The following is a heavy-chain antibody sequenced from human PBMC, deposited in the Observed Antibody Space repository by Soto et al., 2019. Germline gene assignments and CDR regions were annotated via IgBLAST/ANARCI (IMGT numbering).Heavy chain of an antibody. CDR1: GYSFTSYW. CDR3: ARHSEGITIFGVVTQYYGMDV. V-gene: IGHV5-51*01. Sequence: PGESLKISCKGSGYSFTSYWIGWVRQMPGKGLEWMGIIYPGDSDTRYSPSFQGQVTISADKSISTAYLQWSSLKASDTAMYYCARHSEGITIFGVVTQYYGMDVWGQGTTVTVSS. J-gene: IGHJ6*02. D-gene: IGHD3-3*01. CDR2: IYPGDSDT.